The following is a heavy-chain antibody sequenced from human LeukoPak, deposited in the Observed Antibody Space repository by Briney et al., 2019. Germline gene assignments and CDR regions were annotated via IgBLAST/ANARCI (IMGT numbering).Heavy chain of an antibody. Sequence: SVKVSCKASGGTFSSYAISWVRQAPGQGLEWMGGIIPIFGTANYAQKFQGRVTITTDESTSTAYMELSSLRSEDTAVYYCASGDRRMGSSDGFDPWGQGTLVTVSS. D-gene: IGHD6-13*01. CDR1: GGTFSSYA. CDR2: IIPIFGTA. V-gene: IGHV1-69*05. CDR3: ASGDRRMGSSDGFDP. J-gene: IGHJ5*02.